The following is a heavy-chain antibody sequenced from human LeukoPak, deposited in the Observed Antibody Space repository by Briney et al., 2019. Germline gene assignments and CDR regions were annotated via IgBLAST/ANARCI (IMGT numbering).Heavy chain of an antibody. J-gene: IGHJ4*02. CDR1: GFTFSSYA. Sequence: GGSLRLSCAAPGFTFSSYAMSWVRQAPGKGLEWVSAISGSGGSTYYADSVKGRFTISRDNSKNTLYLQMNSLRAEDTAVYYCAKGSTYYYDSSGYGFDYWGQGTLVTVSS. D-gene: IGHD3-22*01. CDR2: ISGSGGST. V-gene: IGHV3-23*01. CDR3: AKGSTYYYDSSGYGFDY.